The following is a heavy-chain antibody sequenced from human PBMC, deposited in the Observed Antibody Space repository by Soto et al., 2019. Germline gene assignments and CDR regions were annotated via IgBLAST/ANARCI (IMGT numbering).Heavy chain of an antibody. CDR2: IHVSGST. Sequence: SETLSLTCTVSGGSVSSGSYQWTWIRQPPGKGLEWIGYIHVSGSTNDNPSLKGRVTMSIDTSKNQFSLKLSSVTPADTAVYYCARDGHGMDVWGQGTKVTVSS. CDR3: ARDGHGMDV. CDR1: GGSVSSGSYQ. J-gene: IGHJ6*02. V-gene: IGHV4-61*01.